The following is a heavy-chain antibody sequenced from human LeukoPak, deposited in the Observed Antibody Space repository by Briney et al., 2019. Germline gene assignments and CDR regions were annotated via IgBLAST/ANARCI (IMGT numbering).Heavy chain of an antibody. Sequence: SETLSLTCTVSGGSISSSSYYWGWIRQPPGKGLEWIGSIYYSGSTYYNPSLKSRVTISVDTSKNQFSLKLSSVTAADTAVYYCARGLEDAYGDYVYNWFDPWGQGTLVTVSS. CDR3: ARGLEDAYGDYVYNWFDP. D-gene: IGHD4-17*01. J-gene: IGHJ5*02. V-gene: IGHV4-39*07. CDR1: GGSISSSSYY. CDR2: IYYSGST.